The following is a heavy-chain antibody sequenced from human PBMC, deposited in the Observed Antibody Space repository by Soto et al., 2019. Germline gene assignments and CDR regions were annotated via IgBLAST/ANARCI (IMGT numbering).Heavy chain of an antibody. V-gene: IGHV4-59*01. Sequence: QVQLQESGPGLVEPSETLSLTCTVSGGSLTNYFWTWIRQSPGKGLEWIAYIRYSGKTGYNPSLKSRVTISLDTPKNQCSLKLTSVTAADTASDYCARFQYTVVTPFDLWGQGTMVIVSS. J-gene: IGHJ3*01. CDR1: GGSLTNYF. D-gene: IGHD2-21*02. CDR2: IRYSGKT. CDR3: ARFQYTVVTPFDL.